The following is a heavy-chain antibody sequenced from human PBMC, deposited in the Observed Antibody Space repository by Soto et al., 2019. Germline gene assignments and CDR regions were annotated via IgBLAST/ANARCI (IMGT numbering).Heavy chain of an antibody. CDR2: MNPNNGKT. V-gene: IGHV1-8*01. CDR1: GYTFTSYD. CDR3: ARGGIAVAYDAFDI. Sequence: ASVKVSCKASGYTFTSYDINWVRQATGQGPEWMGWMNPNNGKTGYAQKFQGRVTMTTDTSTSTAYMELRSLRSDDTAVYYCARGGIAVAYDAFDIWGQGTMVTVSS. J-gene: IGHJ3*02. D-gene: IGHD6-19*01.